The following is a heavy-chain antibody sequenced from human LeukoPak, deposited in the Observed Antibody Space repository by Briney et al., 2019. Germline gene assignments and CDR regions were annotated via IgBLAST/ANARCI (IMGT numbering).Heavy chain of an antibody. V-gene: IGHV1-18*01. CDR2: IGGYNSNT. Sequence: ASVKVSCKASVYTFISYGITWVRQAPGQGLEWMGWIGGYNSNTYSGQKVKGRVTMTTDTSTSTAYMELRSLRSADKAVYYCARDWGSYSLDYWGQGTLVTVSS. CDR1: VYTFISYG. J-gene: IGHJ4*02. CDR3: ARDWGSYSLDY. D-gene: IGHD1-26*01.